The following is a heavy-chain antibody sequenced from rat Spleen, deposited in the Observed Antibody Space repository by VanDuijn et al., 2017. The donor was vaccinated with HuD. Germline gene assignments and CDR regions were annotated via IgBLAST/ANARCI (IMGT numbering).Heavy chain of an antibody. CDR2: ISYDGSST. D-gene: IGHD1-11*01. Sequence: EVQLVESGGGLVQPGRSLKLSCAASGFTFSDYNMAWVRQAPKKGLEWVATISYDGSSTYYRDSVKGRFTISRDNAKSTLYLQMESLRSEDTATYYCAKDAGGVDYWGQGVMVTVSS. CDR3: AKDAGGVDY. CDR1: GFTFSDYN. J-gene: IGHJ2*01. V-gene: IGHV5-7*01.